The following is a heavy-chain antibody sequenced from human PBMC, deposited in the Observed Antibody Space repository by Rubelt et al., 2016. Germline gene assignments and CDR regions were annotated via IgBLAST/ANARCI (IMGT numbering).Heavy chain of an antibody. V-gene: IGHV3-48*01. J-gene: IGHJ4*02. CDR3: ARGALPVLDY. CDR2: ISSRSSSL. Sequence: GLEWVSSISSRSSSLYYADSVKGRFTISRDNAKNSLYLQMNSLRAEDTAVYYCARGALPVLDYWGQGTLVTVSS.